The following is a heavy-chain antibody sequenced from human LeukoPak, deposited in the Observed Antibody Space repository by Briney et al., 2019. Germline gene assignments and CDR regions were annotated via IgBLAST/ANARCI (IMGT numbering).Heavy chain of an antibody. CDR1: GFTFSSYG. CDR3: AKEYYDFWSGYYPRLDY. J-gene: IGHJ4*02. Sequence: GGSLRLSCAASGFTFSSYGMHWVRQAPGKGLEWVAVIWYDGSNKYYADSVKGRFTISRDNSKNTLYLQMNSLRAEDTAVYYCAKEYYDFWSGYYPRLDYRGQGTLVTVSS. D-gene: IGHD3-3*01. V-gene: IGHV3-33*06. CDR2: IWYDGSNK.